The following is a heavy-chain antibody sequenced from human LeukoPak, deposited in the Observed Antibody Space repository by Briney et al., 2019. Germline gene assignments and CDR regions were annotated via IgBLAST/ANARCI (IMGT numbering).Heavy chain of an antibody. Sequence: ASVKVSCKASGYTFTSYAMHWVRQAPGQRLEWTGWINAGNGNTKYSQKFQGRVTITRDTSASTAYMELSSLRSEDTAVYYCARAMVRGVYYFDYWGQGTLVTVSS. CDR2: INAGNGNT. D-gene: IGHD3-10*01. CDR3: ARAMVRGVYYFDY. J-gene: IGHJ4*02. V-gene: IGHV1-3*01. CDR1: GYTFTSYA.